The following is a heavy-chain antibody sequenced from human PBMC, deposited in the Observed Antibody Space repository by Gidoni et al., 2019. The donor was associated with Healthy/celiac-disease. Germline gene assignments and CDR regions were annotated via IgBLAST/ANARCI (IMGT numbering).Heavy chain of an antibody. J-gene: IGHJ6*02. CDR2: IIPIFGTA. D-gene: IGHD6-19*01. V-gene: IGHV1-69*01. CDR1: GGTFSSYA. Sequence: QVQLVQSGAEVKKPGSSVKVSCKASGGTFSSYAISWVRQAPGQGLEWMGGIIPIFGTANYAQKFQGRVTITADESTSTAYMELSSLRSEDTAVYYCAVQPGAVAGLYYGMDVWGQGTTVTVSS. CDR3: AVQPGAVAGLYYGMDV.